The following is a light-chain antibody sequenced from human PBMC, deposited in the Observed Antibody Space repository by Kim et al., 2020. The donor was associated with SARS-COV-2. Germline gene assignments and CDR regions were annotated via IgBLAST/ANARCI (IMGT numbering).Light chain of an antibody. CDR1: SSDVGGYNY. CDR3: SSYGGSNNFVV. V-gene: IGLV2-8*01. Sequence: QSATISCTGTSSDVGGYNYVSWYQQHPGKAPKLMIYEVSQRPSGVPDRFSGSKSGNTASLTVSGLQAEDEAEYYCSSYGGSNNFVVFGGGTKLTVL. CDR2: EVS. J-gene: IGLJ2*01.